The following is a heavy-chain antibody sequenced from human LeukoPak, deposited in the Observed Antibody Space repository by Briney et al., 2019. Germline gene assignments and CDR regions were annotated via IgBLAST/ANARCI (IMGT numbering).Heavy chain of an antibody. J-gene: IGHJ5*02. CDR1: GGSISSYY. V-gene: IGHV4-59*01. D-gene: IGHD2-2*01. CDR3: ARAGGDVVVPAAMGWFDP. Sequence: SETLSLTCTDSGGSISSYYWSWIRQPPGKGLEWIGYIYYSGSTNYNPSLKSRVTISVDTSKNQFSLKLSSVTAADTAVYYCARAGGDVVVPAAMGWFDPWGQGTLVTVSS. CDR2: IYYSGST.